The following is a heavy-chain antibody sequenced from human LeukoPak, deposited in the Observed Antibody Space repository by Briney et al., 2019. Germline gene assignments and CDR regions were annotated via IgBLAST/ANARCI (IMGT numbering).Heavy chain of an antibody. Sequence: GGSLRLSCAASGFTVSSNYMSWVRQAPGKGLEWVSVIYSGGSTYYADSVKGRFTISRDNSKNTLYLQMNNLRAEDTAVYYCAREYYDILTGYYNPPYFDYWGQGTLVTVSS. V-gene: IGHV3-66*01. D-gene: IGHD3-9*01. CDR2: IYSGGST. J-gene: IGHJ4*02. CDR1: GFTVSSNY. CDR3: AREYYDILTGYYNPPYFDY.